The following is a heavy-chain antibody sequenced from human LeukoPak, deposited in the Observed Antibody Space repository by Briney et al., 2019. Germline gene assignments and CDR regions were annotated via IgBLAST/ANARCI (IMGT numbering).Heavy chain of an antibody. CDR1: GYTFASYG. Sequence: HGASVKVSCKTSGYTFASYGISWVRQAPGQGLEWMGWISGYNGNTKYAQKFQGRITMTTDTSTSTAYMELRSLRYDDTAVYYCAKERARGLGELSAFGYWGQGTLVTVSS. CDR3: AKERARGLGELSAFGY. J-gene: IGHJ4*02. D-gene: IGHD3-10*01. V-gene: IGHV1-18*01. CDR2: ISGYNGNT.